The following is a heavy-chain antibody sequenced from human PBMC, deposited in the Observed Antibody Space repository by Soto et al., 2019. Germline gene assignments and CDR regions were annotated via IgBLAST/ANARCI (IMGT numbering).Heavy chain of an antibody. CDR1: GFTFSTYH. CDR2: IHSGGSRI. Sequence: PGGSLRLSCAASGFTFSTYHMNGVRQAPGKGLEWVSYIHSGGSRIYYADSVKSRITISRDNAKNSRYLQMNSLRAEDTAVYYCARDGSTVTTNDHYAMDVWGQGTTVTVSS. J-gene: IGHJ6*02. D-gene: IGHD4-17*01. CDR3: ARDGSTVTTNDHYAMDV. V-gene: IGHV3-48*03.